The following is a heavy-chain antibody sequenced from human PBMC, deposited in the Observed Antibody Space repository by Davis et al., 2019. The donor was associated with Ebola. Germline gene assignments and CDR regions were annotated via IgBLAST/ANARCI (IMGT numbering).Heavy chain of an antibody. CDR1: GYTFTSYD. D-gene: IGHD1-20*01. CDR2: MNPNSGNT. V-gene: IGHV1-8*01. CDR3: AGGVTGTTWYYYGMDI. J-gene: IGHJ6*02. Sequence: ASVKVSCKASGYTFTSYDIHWVRQATGQGLEWMGWMNPNSGNTGYAQKFQGRVTMTRNTSISAAYLELSSLRSEDTAVYYCAGGVTGTTWYYYGMDIWGQGTTVTVSS.